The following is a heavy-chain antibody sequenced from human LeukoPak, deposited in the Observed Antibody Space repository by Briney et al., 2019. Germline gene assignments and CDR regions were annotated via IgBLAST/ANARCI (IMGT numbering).Heavy chain of an antibody. CDR2: IYYSGST. J-gene: IGHJ4*02. D-gene: IGHD1-14*01. V-gene: IGHV4-39*07. CDR3: ARDRRVTGIDY. Sequence: SETLSLTCTVSGGSISSSSYYWGWIRQPPGKGLEWIGSIYYSGSTYYNPSLKSRVTISVDTSRNQFSLKLSSVTAADTAVYYCARDRRVTGIDYWGQGTLVTVSS. CDR1: GGSISSSSYY.